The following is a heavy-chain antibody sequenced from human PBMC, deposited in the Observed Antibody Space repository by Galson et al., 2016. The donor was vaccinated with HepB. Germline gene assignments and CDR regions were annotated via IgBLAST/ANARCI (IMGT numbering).Heavy chain of an antibody. V-gene: IGHV4-31*03. D-gene: IGHD3-9*01. CDR1: GDSIINGGYY. Sequence: TLSLTCTVSGDSIINGGYYWTWIRQHPGKGLEWIGYTHHTGLFQYNPSLQSRVSMTVDTSNNQFSLKLTSVSAADTAVYYCARDRGSYFDLSTAYSGGFDPWGQGALVTVSS. CDR3: ARDRGSYFDLSTAYSGGFDP. CDR2: THHTGLF. J-gene: IGHJ5*02.